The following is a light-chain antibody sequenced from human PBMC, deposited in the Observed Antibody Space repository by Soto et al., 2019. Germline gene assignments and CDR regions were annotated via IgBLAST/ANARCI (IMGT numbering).Light chain of an antibody. CDR1: QSVLYSSNNKNY. J-gene: IGKJ2*01. Sequence: DIVMTQSPDSLAVSLGERATINCKSSQSVLYSSNNKNYLAWYQQRPGQPPKLLIYWASTREAGVSDRFSGSGSGTYFTLTITSLQAEDVAVYYCQQYESTPPTFGRGTKLEIK. CDR3: QQYESTPPT. CDR2: WAS. V-gene: IGKV4-1*01.